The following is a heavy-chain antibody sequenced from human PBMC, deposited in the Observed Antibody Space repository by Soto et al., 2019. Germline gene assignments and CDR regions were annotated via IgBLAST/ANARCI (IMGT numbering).Heavy chain of an antibody. CDR3: ARVMGDFWSGYYPLELSAFDY. CDR2: INPSGGST. Sequence: GASVKVSCKASGYTFTSYYMHWVRQAPGQGLEWMGIINPSGGSTSYAQKFQGRVTMTRDTSTSTVYMELSSLRSEDTAVYYCARVMGDFWSGYYPLELSAFDYWGQGTLVTVSS. CDR1: GYTFTSYY. D-gene: IGHD3-3*01. V-gene: IGHV1-46*03. J-gene: IGHJ4*02.